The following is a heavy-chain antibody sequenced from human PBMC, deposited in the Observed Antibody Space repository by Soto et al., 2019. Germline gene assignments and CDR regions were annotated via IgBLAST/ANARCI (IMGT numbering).Heavy chain of an antibody. CDR3: ARHSEPHYDFWSGYSQGYYMDV. D-gene: IGHD3-3*01. CDR1: GGSISSYY. CDR2: IYYSGST. J-gene: IGHJ6*03. V-gene: IGHV4-59*08. Sequence: ETLSLTCTASGGSISSYYWSWIRQPPGKGLEWIGYIYYSGSTNYNPSLKSRVTISVDTSKNQFSLKLSSVTAADTAVYYCARHSEPHYDFWSGYSQGYYMDVWGKGTTVTVSS.